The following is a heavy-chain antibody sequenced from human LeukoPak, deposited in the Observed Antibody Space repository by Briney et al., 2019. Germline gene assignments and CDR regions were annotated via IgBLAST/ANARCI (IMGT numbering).Heavy chain of an antibody. Sequence: GGSLRLSCAASGFTFSSYSMNWVRQAPGKGLEWVSSISSTSRHIYYADSVKGRFTISRDNAKNSLYLQMNSLRAEDTAVYYCARGGAYYYYMDLWGKGTTVTVSS. D-gene: IGHD4/OR15-4a*01. CDR2: ISSTSRHI. CDR1: GFTFSSYS. CDR3: ARGGAYYYYMDL. J-gene: IGHJ6*03. V-gene: IGHV3-21*01.